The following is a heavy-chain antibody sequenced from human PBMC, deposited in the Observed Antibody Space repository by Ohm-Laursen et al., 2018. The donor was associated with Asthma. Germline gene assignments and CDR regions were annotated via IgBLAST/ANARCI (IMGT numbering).Heavy chain of an antibody. Sequence: SLRLSCSASGFKFSDYYMSWIRQAPGKGLEWVGRIKSKTEGGTTDYAAPVKGRFTISRDDSKNTLYLQMNSLKTEDTAVYHCTSLGQRVTGYWGQGTLVTVSS. D-gene: IGHD2-21*02. CDR3: TSLGQRVTGY. CDR2: IKSKTEGGTT. V-gene: IGHV3-15*01. J-gene: IGHJ4*02. CDR1: GFKFSDYY.